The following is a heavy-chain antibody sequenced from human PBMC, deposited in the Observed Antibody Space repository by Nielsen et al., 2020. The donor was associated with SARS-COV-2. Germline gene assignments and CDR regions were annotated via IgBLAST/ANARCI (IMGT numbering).Heavy chain of an antibody. J-gene: IGHJ4*02. CDR3: ARDPSRQITPFDF. CDR1: GYTFTNNY. Sequence: ASVKVSCKASGYTFTNNYMHWVRQAHGQGLEWMGLINPSGGSTSYAQKFQGRVTMTRDTSTSTVYMELRSLRSDDTAVYYCARDPSRQITPFDFWGQGTLVTVSS. D-gene: IGHD2-15*01. CDR2: INPSGGST. V-gene: IGHV1-46*01.